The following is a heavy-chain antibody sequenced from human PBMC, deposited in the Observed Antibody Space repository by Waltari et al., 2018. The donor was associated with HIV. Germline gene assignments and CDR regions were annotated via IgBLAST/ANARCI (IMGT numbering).Heavy chain of an antibody. D-gene: IGHD5-12*01. CDR1: GGSISSGSYP. V-gene: IGHV4-61*02. Sequence: QLQESGPGLVKPSQTLSLTCTVSGGSISSGSYPWSWIRQPAGQGLEWSGRLYTSGSTDYNPSLKSRATISGDTSKNQFSLKLSSVTAADTAVYYCARGVVGGYDLGNNWFDPWGQGTLVTVSS. CDR2: LYTSGST. CDR3: ARGVVGGYDLGNNWFDP. J-gene: IGHJ5*02.